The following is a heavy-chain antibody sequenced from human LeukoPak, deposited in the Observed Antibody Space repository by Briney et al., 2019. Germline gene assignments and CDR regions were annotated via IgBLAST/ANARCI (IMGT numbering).Heavy chain of an antibody. CDR1: GGSISSGSYY. CDR2: IYTSGST. CDR3: ARGVGPYNWFDP. Sequence: SQTLSPTCTVSGGSISSGSYYWSWIRQPAGKGLEWIGRIYTSGSTNYNPSLKSRVTISVDTSKNQFSLKLSSVTAADTAVYYCARGVGPYNWFDPWGQGTLVTVSS. J-gene: IGHJ5*02. D-gene: IGHD2-15*01. V-gene: IGHV4-61*02.